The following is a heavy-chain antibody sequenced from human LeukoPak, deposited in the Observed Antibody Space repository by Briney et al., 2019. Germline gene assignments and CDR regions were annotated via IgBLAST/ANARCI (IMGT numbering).Heavy chain of an antibody. V-gene: IGHV4-34*01. CDR3: ARQMTYDSGNSFDY. CDR2: INHSGDT. D-gene: IGHD3-10*01. CDR1: GGSLSDYY. Sequence: PSETLSLTCAVFGGSLSDYYWTWIRQSPGKGLEWIGEINHSGDTKYNPSLKSRVTISVDKSKNQSSLKLNSVTAADTAVYYCARQMTYDSGNSFDYWGQGTPATVSS. J-gene: IGHJ4*02.